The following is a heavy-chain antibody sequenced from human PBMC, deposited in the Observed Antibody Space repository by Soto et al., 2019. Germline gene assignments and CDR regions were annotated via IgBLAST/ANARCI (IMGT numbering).Heavy chain of an antibody. J-gene: IGHJ6*02. CDR3: ARVGSLWFGELSAYYYGMDV. V-gene: IGHV1-2*04. CDR1: GYTLTGYF. CDR2: INPNSGGT. D-gene: IGHD3-10*01. Sequence: GASVKASCKASGYTLTGYFMHWVRQSPGQGLEWMGWINPNSGGTNYAQKFQGWVTMTRDTSISTAYMELSRLRSDDTAVYYCARVGSLWFGELSAYYYGMDVWGQGTTVTVS.